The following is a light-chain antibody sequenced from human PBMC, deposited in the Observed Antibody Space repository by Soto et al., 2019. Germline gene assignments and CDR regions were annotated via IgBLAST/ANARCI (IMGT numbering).Light chain of an antibody. CDR2: DAS. CDR1: QSVNSY. Sequence: PGERATLSCRASQSVNSYLAWYQQKPGQAPRLLIYDASNSATGIPARFSGSGSGTDFTLTISSLEPEDFAVYYCQQRSNWPPLTFGGGNKVEIK. CDR3: QQRSNWPPLT. J-gene: IGKJ4*01. V-gene: IGKV3-11*01.